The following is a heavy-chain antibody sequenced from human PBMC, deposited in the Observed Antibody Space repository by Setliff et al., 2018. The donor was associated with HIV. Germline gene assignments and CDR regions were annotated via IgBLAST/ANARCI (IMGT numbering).Heavy chain of an antibody. CDR1: GFTFSSYA. V-gene: IGHV3-23*01. CDR3: VKWNYPTS. CDR2: ISGSGDST. D-gene: IGHD1-7*01. Sequence: GGSLRLSCVASGFTFSSYAMNWVRPAPGKWLEWVSIISGSGDSTYYADSVKGRFTISRDNSKNTVYLQMNSLRVEDTAVYYCVKWNYPTSWGQGTLVTVCS. J-gene: IGHJ5*02.